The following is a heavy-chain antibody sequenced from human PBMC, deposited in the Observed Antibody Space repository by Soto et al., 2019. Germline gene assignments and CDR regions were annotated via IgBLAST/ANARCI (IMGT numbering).Heavy chain of an antibody. J-gene: IGHJ4*02. CDR3: ARAPYDYVWGSYRPYYFDY. Sequence: QVQLVQSGAEVKKPGSSVKVSCKASGGTFSGYAISWVRQAPGQGLEWMGGIIPIFGTANYAQKFQGRVTITADESTSTAYMELSSLRSEDTAVYYCARAPYDYVWGSYRPYYFDYWGQGTLVTVSS. CDR1: GGTFSGYA. V-gene: IGHV1-69*12. CDR2: IIPIFGTA. D-gene: IGHD3-16*02.